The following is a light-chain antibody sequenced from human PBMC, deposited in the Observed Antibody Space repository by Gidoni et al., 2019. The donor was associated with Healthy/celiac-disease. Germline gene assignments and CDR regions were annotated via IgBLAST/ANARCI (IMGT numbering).Light chain of an antibody. CDR2: WAS. V-gene: IGKV4-1*01. Sequence: DIVMTQSPDSLAVSLGESATINCKSSQSGLYSSNNQNYLAWYQQNPGQPPKLLISWASTRESAVPDRFSGRGSVTDFTLTISSLQAEDVAVYYCQQYYSTPQAFGQGTKVEIK. CDR1: QSGLYSSNNQNY. J-gene: IGKJ1*01. CDR3: QQYYSTPQA.